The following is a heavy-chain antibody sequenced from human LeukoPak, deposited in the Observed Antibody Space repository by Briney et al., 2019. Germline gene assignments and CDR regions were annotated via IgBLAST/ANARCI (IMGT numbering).Heavy chain of an antibody. Sequence: AASVKVSCKASGYSFSSYFMHWVRQAPGQGLGWMGIINPSDGTPRCTQKFQDRVTMTRDTSTSTVYMELINLRSDDTAIYFCASGNQLLSRYFEYWGQGTLVTVSS. CDR1: GYSFSSYF. CDR3: ASGNQLLSRYFEY. D-gene: IGHD2-2*01. J-gene: IGHJ4*02. V-gene: IGHV1-46*01. CDR2: INPSDGTP.